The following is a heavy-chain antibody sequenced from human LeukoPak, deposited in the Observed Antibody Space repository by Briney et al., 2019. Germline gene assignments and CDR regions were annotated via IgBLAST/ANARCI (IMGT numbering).Heavy chain of an antibody. CDR2: IDFSWNT. Sequence: SETLSLTCTVSGGSLSSYYWSWIRQSPGEGLEWIGYIDFSWNTDYNPSLRSRVTISVDTSKNQFSLKMTSMTAADTAVYYCARGTILVAGIFDYWGQGSLVTVSS. V-gene: IGHV4-59*13. J-gene: IGHJ4*02. CDR3: ARGTILVAGIFDY. D-gene: IGHD6-19*01. CDR1: GGSLSSYY.